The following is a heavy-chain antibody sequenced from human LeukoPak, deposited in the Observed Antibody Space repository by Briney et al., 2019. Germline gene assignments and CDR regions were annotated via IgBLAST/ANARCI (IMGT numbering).Heavy chain of an antibody. D-gene: IGHD3-22*01. CDR2: IYYSGST. V-gene: IGHV4-31*03. CDR1: GGSNSSGGYY. J-gene: IGHJ3*02. Sequence: SETLSLTCTVSGGSNSSGGYYWSWIRQHPGKGLEWIGYIYYSGSTYYNPSLKSRVTISVDTSENQFSLKLSSVTAADTAVYYCARAPSYYYDSNGYYYAFDIWGQGTMVTVSS. CDR3: ARAPSYYYDSNGYYYAFDI.